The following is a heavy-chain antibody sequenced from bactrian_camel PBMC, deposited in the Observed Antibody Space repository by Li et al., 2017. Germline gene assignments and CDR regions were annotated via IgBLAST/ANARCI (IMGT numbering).Heavy chain of an antibody. D-gene: IGHD1*01. J-gene: IGHJ4*01. CDR2: VYTDDTST. V-gene: IGHV3S1*01. CDR3: AADRFNRWCRIVVVASSITPANDEANC. CDR1: RDTYNGFC. Sequence: QLVESGGGSVQTGGSLSLSCAASRDTYNGFCMAWFRQIPGEERVTVAAVYTDDTSTYYDASVKGRFTVSRDNAKNTLYLQMSSLKPEDSATYYCAADRFNRWCRIVVVASSITPANDEANCWGQGTQVTVS.